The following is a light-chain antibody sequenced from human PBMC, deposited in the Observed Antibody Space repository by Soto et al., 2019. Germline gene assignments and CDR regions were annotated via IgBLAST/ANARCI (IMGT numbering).Light chain of an antibody. Sequence: QSALTQPASVSGSPGQSITISCTGTSSDVGGYNYVSWYQQHPGKAPKPMIYDVSNRPSGVSNRFSGSKSGNTASLTISGLQAEDEADYYCSSYTSSSTLEVFGGGTKVTVL. CDR2: DVS. CDR3: SSYTSSSTLEV. CDR1: SSDVGGYNY. J-gene: IGLJ3*02. V-gene: IGLV2-14*01.